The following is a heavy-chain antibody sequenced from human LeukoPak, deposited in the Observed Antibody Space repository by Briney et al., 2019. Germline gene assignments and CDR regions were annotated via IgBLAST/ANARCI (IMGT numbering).Heavy chain of an antibody. CDR1: GFTFSSYA. V-gene: IGHV3-23*01. CDR3: ARDGPTDGYNSGTNWFDP. D-gene: IGHD5-24*01. Sequence: GGSLRLSCAASGFTFSSYAMSWVRQAPGKGLEWVSAISDSGGSTYYADSVKGRFTISRDNAKNSLYLQMNSLRAEDTAVYYCARDGPTDGYNSGTNWFDPWGQGTLVTVSS. J-gene: IGHJ5*02. CDR2: ISDSGGST.